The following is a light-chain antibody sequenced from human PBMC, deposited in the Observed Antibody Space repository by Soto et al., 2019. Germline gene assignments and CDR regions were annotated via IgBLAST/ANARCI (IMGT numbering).Light chain of an antibody. V-gene: IGKV3-20*01. CDR1: QSVTNSF. CDR2: GAS. CDR3: QVYGNSMWT. J-gene: IGKJ1*01. Sequence: EIVLTQSPGTLSLSPGERATLSCRASQSVTNSFLAWYQQKPGQAPRLLIYGASRRATGIPDRFSGRGSGTDFSLTISRLEPGDFAVYYCQVYGNSMWTFGQGTKVDIK.